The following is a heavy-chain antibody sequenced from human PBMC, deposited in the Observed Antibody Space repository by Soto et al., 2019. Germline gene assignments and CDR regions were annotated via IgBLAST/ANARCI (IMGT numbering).Heavy chain of an antibody. D-gene: IGHD3-9*01. CDR1: GFIFSNYG. V-gene: IGHV3-33*01. CDR3: ARDTATTDFDWLNYYYYGMDV. J-gene: IGHJ6*02. Sequence: PGGSLRLSCVASGFIFSNYGIHWVRQAPGKGLEWVAIIWHDGSKKYYAESVKGRFTISRDNAKNSLYLQMNSLRAEDTAVYYCARDTATTDFDWLNYYYYGMDVWGQGTTVTVSS. CDR2: IWHDGSKK.